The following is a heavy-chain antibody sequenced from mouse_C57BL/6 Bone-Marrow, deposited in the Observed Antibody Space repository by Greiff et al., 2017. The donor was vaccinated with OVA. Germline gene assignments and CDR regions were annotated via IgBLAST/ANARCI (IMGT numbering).Heavy chain of an antibody. CDR3: ARHYYDYDDGGGPFDY. Sequence: VQLQQSGPVLVKPGASVKMSCKASGYTFTDYYMNWVKQSHGKSLEWIGVINPYNGGTSYNQKFKGKATLTVDKSSSTAYMELNSLTSEDSAVYYCARHYYDYDDGGGPFDYWGQGTTLTVSS. D-gene: IGHD2-4*01. J-gene: IGHJ2*01. CDR1: GYTFTDYY. V-gene: IGHV1-19*01. CDR2: INPYNGGT.